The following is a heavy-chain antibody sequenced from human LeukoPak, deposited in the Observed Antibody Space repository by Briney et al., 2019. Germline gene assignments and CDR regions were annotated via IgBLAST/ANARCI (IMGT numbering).Heavy chain of an antibody. V-gene: IGHV3-48*01. D-gene: IGHD2-15*01. CDR1: GFTFSSYS. J-gene: IGHJ4*02. CDR3: ARDSCSGGSCYLDY. Sequence: GGSLRLSCAASGFTFSSYSINWVRQAPGKGLEWVSYISSSSSTIYYADSVKGRFTISRDNAKNSLYLQMNSPRAEDTAVYYCARDSCSGGSCYLDYWGQGTLVTVSS. CDR2: ISSSSSTI.